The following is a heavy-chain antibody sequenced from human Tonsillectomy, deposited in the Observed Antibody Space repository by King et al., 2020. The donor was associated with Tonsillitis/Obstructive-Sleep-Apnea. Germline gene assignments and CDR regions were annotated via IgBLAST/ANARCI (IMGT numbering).Heavy chain of an antibody. CDR2: ISYDGSNK. V-gene: IGHV3-30*18. J-gene: IGHJ6*03. D-gene: IGHD3-22*01. CDR3: AKDRAPQWLISGGDYYYNRDV. CDR1: GFTFSSYG. Sequence: VQLVESGGGVVQPGRSLRLSCAASGFTFSSYGMHWVRQAPGKGLEWVAVISYDGSNKYYADSVKGRFTISRDNSKNTLYLQMNSLRAEDTAVYYCAKDRAPQWLISGGDYYYNRDVWGKGTTVTVSS.